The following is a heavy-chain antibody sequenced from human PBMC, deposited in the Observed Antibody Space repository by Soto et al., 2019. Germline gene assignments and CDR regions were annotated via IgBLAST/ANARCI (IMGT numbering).Heavy chain of an antibody. CDR2: INPRSGDT. CDR1: GNNFTRFY. D-gene: IGHD1-26*01. Sequence: QVQLVQSGAEVKKPGASVNVSCKASGNNFTRFYIPWVRQAPGQGLEWVGIINPRSGDTTYAEKFQARITVTRDTSTSTVYMELTSLRYEATAIYYCALVALSGGGWRHPWGQGTLGTVSS. V-gene: IGHV1-46*01. J-gene: IGHJ5*02. CDR3: ALVALSGGGWRHP.